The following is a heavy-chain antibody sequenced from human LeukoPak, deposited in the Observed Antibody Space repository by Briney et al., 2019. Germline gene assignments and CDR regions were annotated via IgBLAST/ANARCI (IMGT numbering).Heavy chain of an antibody. CDR3: ARGRAVAGYFFDY. D-gene: IGHD6-19*01. V-gene: IGHV3-48*02. CDR1: GFTFSSYE. CDR2: ISGSSSTI. J-gene: IGHJ4*02. Sequence: PGGSLRLSCAASGFTFSSYEMNWVRQAPGKGLEWVSYISGSSSTIYYADSVRGRFTISRDNAKNSLYLQMNTLRDEDTAVYYCARGRAVAGYFFDYWGQGTLVTVSS.